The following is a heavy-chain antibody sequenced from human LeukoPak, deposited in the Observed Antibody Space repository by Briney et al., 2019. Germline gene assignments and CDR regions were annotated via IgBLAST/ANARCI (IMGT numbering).Heavy chain of an antibody. CDR2: ISGSGGST. Sequence: GASLRLSCAASGFTFSSYAMSWVRQAPGKGLEWVSTISGSGGSTYYADSVKGRFTISRDNSRNTLYLQMNCLRAEDTAVYYCAKDGPTSSEYFQHWGQGTLVTVSS. CDR3: AKDGPTSSEYFQH. V-gene: IGHV3-23*01. CDR1: GFTFSSYA. J-gene: IGHJ1*01.